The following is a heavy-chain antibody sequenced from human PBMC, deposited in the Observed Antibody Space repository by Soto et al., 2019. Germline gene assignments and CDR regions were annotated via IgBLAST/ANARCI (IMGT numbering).Heavy chain of an antibody. CDR2: ISSSGSTI. D-gene: IGHD6-6*01. CDR3: ARDLGYSSSSRVFGY. CDR1: GFTFSDYY. Sequence: GGSLRLSCAASGFTFSDYYMSWIRQAPGKGLEWVSYISSSGSTIYYADSVKGRFTISRDNAKNSLYLQMNSLRAEDTAVYYCARDLGYSSSSRVFGYWGQGTLVTVSS. V-gene: IGHV3-11*01. J-gene: IGHJ4*02.